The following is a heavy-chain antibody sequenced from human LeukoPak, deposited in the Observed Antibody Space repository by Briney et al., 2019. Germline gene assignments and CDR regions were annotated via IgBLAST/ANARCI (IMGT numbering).Heavy chain of an antibody. J-gene: IGHJ3*02. CDR1: GGTFSSYA. V-gene: IGHV1-69*05. CDR3: ARETRTTGGAFDI. CDR2: IIRIFGTA. Sequence: SVKVSCKASGGTFSSYAISWVRQAPGQGLEWMGGIIRIFGTANYAQKFQGRVTITTDESTSTAYMELSSLRSEDTAVYYCARETRTTGGAFDIWGQGTMVTVSS. D-gene: IGHD1-1*01.